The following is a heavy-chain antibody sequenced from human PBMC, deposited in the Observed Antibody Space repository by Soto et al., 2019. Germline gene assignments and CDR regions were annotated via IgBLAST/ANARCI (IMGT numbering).Heavy chain of an antibody. V-gene: IGHV3-23*01. CDR3: AKDRGYYGSGSYSSLPYWYFDL. CDR1: GFTFSSYA. Sequence: GGSLRLSCAASGFTFSSYAMSWVRQAPGKGLEWVSAISGSGGSTYYADSVKGRFTISRDNSKNTLYLQMNSLRAEDTAVYYCAKDRGYYGSGSYSSLPYWYFDLWGRGTLVTVSS. J-gene: IGHJ2*01. D-gene: IGHD3-10*01. CDR2: ISGSGGST.